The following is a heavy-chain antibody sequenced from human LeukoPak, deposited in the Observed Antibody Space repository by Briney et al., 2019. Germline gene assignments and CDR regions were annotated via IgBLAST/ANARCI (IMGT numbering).Heavy chain of an antibody. CDR3: ARVLIGSRWPNNWFDP. CDR2: IIPIFGTA. D-gene: IGHD6-13*01. V-gene: IGHV1-69*05. Sequence: SVKVSCKASGGTFSSYAISWVRQAPGQGLEWMGRIIPIFGTANYAQKFQGRVTITTDESTSTAYMELSSLRSEDTAVYYCARVLIGSRWPNNWFDPWGQGTLVTVSS. CDR1: GGTFSSYA. J-gene: IGHJ5*02.